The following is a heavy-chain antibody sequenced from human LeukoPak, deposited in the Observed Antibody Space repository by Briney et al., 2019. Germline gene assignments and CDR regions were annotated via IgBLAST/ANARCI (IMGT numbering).Heavy chain of an antibody. J-gene: IGHJ3*02. CDR3: ARDGRITIFGVVHDAFDI. CDR2: IYTSGST. CDR1: GGSISSYY. Sequence: SETLSLTCTVSGGSISSYYWSWIRQPAGKGLEWSGRIYTSGSTNYNPSLKSRVTMSLDTSQNQFSLKLSSVTAADTAVYYCARDGRITIFGVVHDAFDIWGQGTMVTVSS. V-gene: IGHV4-4*07. D-gene: IGHD3-3*01.